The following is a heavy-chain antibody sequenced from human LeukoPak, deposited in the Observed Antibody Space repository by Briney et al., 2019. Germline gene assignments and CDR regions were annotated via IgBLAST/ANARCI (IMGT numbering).Heavy chain of an antibody. CDR3: AREARWLQNTRIYYFDY. V-gene: IGHV1-8*01. CDR2: MNPNSGNT. CDR1: GYTFTSYD. D-gene: IGHD5-24*01. J-gene: IGHJ4*02. Sequence: ASVKVSCKASGYTFTSYDINWVRQATGQGLEWMGWMNPNSGNTGYAQKFQGRVTMTRNTSISTAYMELSSLRSEDTAVYYCAREARWLQNTRIYYFDYWGQGTLVTVSS.